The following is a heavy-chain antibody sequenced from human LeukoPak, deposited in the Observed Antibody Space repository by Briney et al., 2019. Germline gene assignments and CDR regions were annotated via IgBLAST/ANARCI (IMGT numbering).Heavy chain of an antibody. CDR1: GGSISSSSYY. V-gene: IGHV4-39*07. J-gene: IGHJ4*02. CDR3: ARRPDNYYDSSGYYDY. Sequence: SETLSLTCTVSGGSISSSSYYWGWIRQPPGKGLEWIGSIYYSGSTNYNPSLKSRVTISVDTSKNQFSLKLSSVTAADTAVYYCARRPDNYYDSSGYYDYWGQGTLVTVSS. CDR2: IYYSGST. D-gene: IGHD3-22*01.